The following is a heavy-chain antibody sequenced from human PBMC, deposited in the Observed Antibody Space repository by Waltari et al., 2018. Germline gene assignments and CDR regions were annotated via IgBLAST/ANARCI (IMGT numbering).Heavy chain of an antibody. D-gene: IGHD2-2*01. CDR1: GGSFSGYY. CDR3: ARGLIVVVPAAIWFDP. Sequence: QVQLQQWGAGLLKPSETLSLTCAVYGGSFSGYYWSWIRQPPGKGLEWIGEINHSGSTNYNPSLKGRVTISVDTSKNQFSLKLSSVTAADTAVYYCARGLIVVVPAAIWFDPWGQGTLVTVSS. CDR2: INHSGST. J-gene: IGHJ5*02. V-gene: IGHV4-34*01.